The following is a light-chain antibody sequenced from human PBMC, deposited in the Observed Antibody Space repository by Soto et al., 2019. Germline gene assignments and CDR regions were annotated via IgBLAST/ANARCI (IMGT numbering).Light chain of an antibody. J-gene: IGLJ3*02. Sequence: QAVVTQPPSVSGAPGQRVTISCTGSSSNIGAGYDVHWYQQLPETAPKLLMYANSNRPSGVLDRLSGSNSGTSASLAITGLLAEDQSDFYCQSYDGSLSSWVYGGGIVLAVL. CDR2: ANS. V-gene: IGLV1-40*01. CDR3: QSYDGSLSSWV. CDR1: SSNIGAGYD.